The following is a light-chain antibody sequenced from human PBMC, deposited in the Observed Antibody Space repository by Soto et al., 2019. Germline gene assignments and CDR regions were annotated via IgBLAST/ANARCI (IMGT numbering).Light chain of an antibody. J-gene: IGKJ2*01. Sequence: EIVLTQSPGTLSLSPGERATLSCRASQSVSSNYLAWYQQKPGQAPRLLIYGASNRATGIPDRFSGSVSGTGFTLTISRLEPEDFAVYFCQQYGSSPPFTFGQGTKVEIK. CDR3: QQYGSSPPFT. V-gene: IGKV3-20*01. CDR1: QSVSSNY. CDR2: GAS.